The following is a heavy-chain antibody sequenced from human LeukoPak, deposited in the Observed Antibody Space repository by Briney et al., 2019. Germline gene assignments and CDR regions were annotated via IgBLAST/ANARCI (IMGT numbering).Heavy chain of an antibody. J-gene: IGHJ4*02. CDR2: IKPDSGAT. CDR1: GYTFTVHY. CDR3: ARDHDCGPDY. D-gene: IGHD4/OR15-4a*01. Sequence: ASVKVSCKASGYTFTVHYLHWLRQAPGQGLEWMGWIKPDSGATNFAQNFQGRVTMISDTSINTAYMELSSLTSDDTAMYYCARDHDCGPDYWGQGTLVTVSA. V-gene: IGHV1-2*02.